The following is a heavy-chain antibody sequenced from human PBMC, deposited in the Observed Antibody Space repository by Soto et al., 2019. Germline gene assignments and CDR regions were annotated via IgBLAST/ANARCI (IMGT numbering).Heavy chain of an antibody. Sequence: PSETLSLTCAVSGGSIRSNNWWSWVRQPPGKGLEWIGEIFHSGSTNYNPSLKTRVTISVDKSKNQFSLKLSSVTAADTAVYYCARVYSGSYSDSWGQGILVTVSS. CDR3: ARVYSGSYSDS. CDR1: GGSIRSNNW. D-gene: IGHD1-26*01. J-gene: IGHJ4*02. CDR2: IFHSGST. V-gene: IGHV4-4*02.